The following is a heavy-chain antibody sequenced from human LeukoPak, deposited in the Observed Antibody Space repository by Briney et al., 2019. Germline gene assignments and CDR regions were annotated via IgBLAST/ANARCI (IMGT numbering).Heavy chain of an antibody. J-gene: IGHJ4*02. CDR1: GYTFTSYG. V-gene: IGHV1-18*01. D-gene: IGHD2-2*01. CDR2: ISAYNGNT. CDR3: ARGICSSTSCYPDY. Sequence: ASVKVSCKASGYTFTSYGISRVRQAPGQGLEWMGWISAYNGNTNYAQKLQGRVTMTTDTSTSTAYMELRSLRSDDTAVYYCARGICSSTSCYPDYWGQGTLVTVSS.